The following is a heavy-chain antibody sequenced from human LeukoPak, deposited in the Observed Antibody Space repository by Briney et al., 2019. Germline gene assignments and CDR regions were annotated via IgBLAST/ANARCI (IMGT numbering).Heavy chain of an antibody. J-gene: IGHJ6*03. CDR1: GGSISSYY. V-gene: IGHV4-4*07. CDR3: ARDMTTVTAYYYYYYMDV. D-gene: IGHD4-17*01. Sequence: SETLSLTCTVSGGSISSYYWSWIRQPAGKGLEWIGRIYTSGSTNYNPSLKSRVTMSVDTSKNQFSLKLSSATAADTAVYYCARDMTTVTAYYYYYYMDVWGKGTTVTISS. CDR2: IYTSGST.